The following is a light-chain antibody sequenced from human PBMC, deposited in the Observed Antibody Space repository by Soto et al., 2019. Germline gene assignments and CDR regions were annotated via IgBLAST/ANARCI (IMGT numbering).Light chain of an antibody. CDR2: AAS. Sequence: DIQMTQSPSSLSASVGDRVTITCRASQSISSYLNWYQQKPGKAPKLLIYAASSLQSGVPSRFSGSGSGTDFNLTISSLQPEDFATYYCQQSYSTPRTFGQGTQLEIK. V-gene: IGKV1-39*01. J-gene: IGKJ2*01. CDR3: QQSYSTPRT. CDR1: QSISSY.